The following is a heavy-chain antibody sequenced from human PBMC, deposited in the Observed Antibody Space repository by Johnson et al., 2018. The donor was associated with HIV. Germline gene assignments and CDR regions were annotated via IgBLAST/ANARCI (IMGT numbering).Heavy chain of an antibody. V-gene: IGHV3-30*04. D-gene: IGHD3-9*01. J-gene: IGHJ3*02. CDR3: ARGDVLAGYAFDI. Sequence: GRFTISRDNSKNTLYLQMNSLSSEDTAVFYCARGDVLAGYAFDIWGQGTVVTVSS.